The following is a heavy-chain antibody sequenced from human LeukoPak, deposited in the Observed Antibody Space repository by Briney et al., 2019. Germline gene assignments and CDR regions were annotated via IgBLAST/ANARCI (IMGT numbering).Heavy chain of an antibody. V-gene: IGHV4-4*07. CDR2: IYTSGST. CDR3: AREEYYYGSGSYYTY. CDR1: SFSISSYY. J-gene: IGHJ4*02. Sequence: PSETLSLTCTVSSFSISSYYWSWLRQPAGKGLEWIGRIYTSGSTNYNPSLKSRVTMSVDKSNNQFSLKLSSVTAADTAVYYCAREEYYYGSGSYYTYWGQGTLVTVSS. D-gene: IGHD3-10*01.